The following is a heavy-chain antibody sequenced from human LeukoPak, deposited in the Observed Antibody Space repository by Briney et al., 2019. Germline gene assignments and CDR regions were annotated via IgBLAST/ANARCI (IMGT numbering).Heavy chain of an antibody. J-gene: IGHJ2*01. V-gene: IGHV3-21*01. Sequence: PGGSLRLSCAASGFTFSSYSMNWVRQAPGKGLEWVSSISSSSSYIYYADSVKGRFTISRDNAKNSLYLQMNSLRAEDTAVYYCASISDYGDYGYLDLWGRGTLVTVSS. CDR3: ASISDYGDYGYLDL. CDR1: GFTFSSYS. D-gene: IGHD4-17*01. CDR2: ISSSSSYI.